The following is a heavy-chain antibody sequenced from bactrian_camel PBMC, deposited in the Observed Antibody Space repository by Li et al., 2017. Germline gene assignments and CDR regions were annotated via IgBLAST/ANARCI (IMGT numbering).Heavy chain of an antibody. Sequence: HVQLVESGGGSAQAGGSLRLSCATSGFTFSTYSMGWFRQAPGKEREAVATVNSDDITTYGDSVKGRFTISQDTPKNTLYLQMSGLQPDDTAMYYCAADRFGRHRPEATILDPQKFAIWGQGTQVTVS. D-gene: IGHD6*01. CDR1: GFTFSTYS. J-gene: IGHJ4*01. V-gene: IGHV3S55*01. CDR2: VNSDDIT. CDR3: AADRFGRHRPEATILDPQKFAI.